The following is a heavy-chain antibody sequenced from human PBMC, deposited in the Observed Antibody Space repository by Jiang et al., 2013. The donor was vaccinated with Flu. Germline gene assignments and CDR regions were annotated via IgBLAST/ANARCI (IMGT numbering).Heavy chain of an antibody. Sequence: GPGLVKSSGTLSLTCVVSGVSMSDRDWWSWVRQPPGKGLEWIGQTYLRSRGTTYNPSLEGRVTISSDKSRNQLYLKLNSLTAADTAVYYCVRNGGFSLEYWGQGALVTVSS. V-gene: IGHV4-4*02. CDR3: VRNGGFSLEY. CDR1: GVSMSDRDW. CDR2: TYLRSRGT. D-gene: IGHD2-8*01. J-gene: IGHJ4*02.